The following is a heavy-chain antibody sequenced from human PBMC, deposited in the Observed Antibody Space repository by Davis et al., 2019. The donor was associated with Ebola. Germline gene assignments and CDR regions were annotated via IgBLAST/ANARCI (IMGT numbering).Heavy chain of an antibody. CDR3: AKVAGYTSGWTFDH. D-gene: IGHD6-19*01. J-gene: IGHJ4*02. V-gene: IGHV3-23*01. CDR1: GFTFNKYA. Sequence: GGSLRLSCAASGFTFNKYAMIWVRQAPGEGLEWVSFINGLGDRTFYAESVKGRFTISRDNSRNTLFLQLDSLRAEDTAIFYCAKVAGYTSGWTFDHWGQGSLVTVSS. CDR2: INGLGDRT.